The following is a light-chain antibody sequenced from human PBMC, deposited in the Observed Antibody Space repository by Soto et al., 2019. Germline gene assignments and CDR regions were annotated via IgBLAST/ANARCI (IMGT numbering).Light chain of an antibody. Sequence: EIVLTQSPGTLSLSPGERATLSCRASQSVTSSYLAWYQQKPGQAPRLLIYGASSRATGIPDRFSGSASGTDFTLTIRRLEPEDFVVYYCQQYSRSPWTFGHGTKVEIK. CDR2: GAS. CDR1: QSVTSSY. CDR3: QQYSRSPWT. J-gene: IGKJ1*01. V-gene: IGKV3-20*01.